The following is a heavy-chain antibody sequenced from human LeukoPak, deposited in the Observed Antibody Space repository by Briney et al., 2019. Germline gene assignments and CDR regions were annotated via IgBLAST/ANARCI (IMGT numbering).Heavy chain of an antibody. Sequence: GGSLRLSCAASGFTFSRHGMNWVRQAPGKGLEWVSATSGSGGSTYYADSVKGRFIISRDNPKNTLYLQMNSLRAEDTAVYYCAKASAMIVVVSKHFDYWGQGTLVTVSS. V-gene: IGHV3-23*01. D-gene: IGHD3-22*01. CDR1: GFTFSRHG. CDR3: AKASAMIVVVSKHFDY. CDR2: TSGSGGST. J-gene: IGHJ4*02.